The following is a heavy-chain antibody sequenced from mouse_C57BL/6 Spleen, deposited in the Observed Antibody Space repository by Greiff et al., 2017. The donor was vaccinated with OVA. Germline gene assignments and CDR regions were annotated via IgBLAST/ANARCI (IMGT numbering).Heavy chain of an antibody. CDR1: GYSFTGYY. CDR3: ARGGFITTVVEEAYFDY. Sequence: VQLKESGPELVKSGASVKISCKASGYSFTGYYMNWVKQSPEKSLEWIGEINPSTGGTTYNQKFKAKATLTVDKSSSTAYMQLKSLTSEDSAVYYCARGGFITTVVEEAYFDYWGQGTTLTVSS. D-gene: IGHD1-1*01. CDR2: INPSTGGT. J-gene: IGHJ2*01. V-gene: IGHV1-42*01.